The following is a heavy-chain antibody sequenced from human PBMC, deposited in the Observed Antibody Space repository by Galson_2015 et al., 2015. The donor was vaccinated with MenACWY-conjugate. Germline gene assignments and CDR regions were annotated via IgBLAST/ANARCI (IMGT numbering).Heavy chain of an antibody. V-gene: IGHV3-74*01. J-gene: IGHJ4*02. CDR3: AVYCSSTRCYGASGGF. CDR2: INSDRSST. Sequence: SLRLSCAASGFTFSSYWMNWVRHAPGKGLEWVSLINSDRSSTSYADSVKGRFTISRDNAKKTLYLQMNSLRVEDTAVYYCAVYCSSTRCYGASGGFWGQGTLVTVSS. D-gene: IGHD2-2*01. CDR1: GFTFSSYW.